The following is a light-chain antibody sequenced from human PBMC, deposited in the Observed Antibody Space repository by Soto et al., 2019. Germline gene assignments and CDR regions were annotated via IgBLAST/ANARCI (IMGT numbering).Light chain of an antibody. CDR3: QQRRDWPLT. Sequence: EIVLTQSPATLSLSPGERATLSCRASQSVSSQLAWYQQKPGQAPRLLIYEASNRATGIPARFSGSGSGTDFTLTISSLEPEDFALYDCQQRRDWPLTFGGGTQVEIK. J-gene: IGKJ4*01. V-gene: IGKV3-11*01. CDR2: EAS. CDR1: QSVSSQ.